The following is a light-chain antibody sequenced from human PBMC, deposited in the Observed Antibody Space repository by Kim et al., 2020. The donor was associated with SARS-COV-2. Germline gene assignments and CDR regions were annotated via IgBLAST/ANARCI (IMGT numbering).Light chain of an antibody. Sequence: VSPGERATLSCRASQGVSSNLAWYQQKPGQAPRLLIYGASTRATGIPARFSGSGSGTEFTLTISSLQSEDFAVYYCQQYNNWPGTFGQGTKVDIK. CDR3: QQYNNWPGT. V-gene: IGKV3-15*01. CDR1: QGVSSN. CDR2: GAS. J-gene: IGKJ1*01.